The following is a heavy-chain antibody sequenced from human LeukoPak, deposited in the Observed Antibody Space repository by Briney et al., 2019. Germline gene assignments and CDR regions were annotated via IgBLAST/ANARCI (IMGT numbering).Heavy chain of an antibody. V-gene: IGHV4-59*01. J-gene: IGHJ5*02. CDR1: GGSISSYY. Sequence: SETLSLTCTVSGGSISSYYWSWIRQPPGKGLEWIGYIYYSGSTNYNPSLKSRVTISVDTSKNQFSLKLSSVTAADTAVYYCARWFGELSLFDLWGQGTLVTVSS. CDR3: ARWFGELSLFDL. D-gene: IGHD3-10*01. CDR2: IYYSGST.